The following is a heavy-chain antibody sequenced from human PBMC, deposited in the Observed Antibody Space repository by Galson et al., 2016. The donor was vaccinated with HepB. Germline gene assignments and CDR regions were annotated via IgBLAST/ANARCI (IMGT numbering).Heavy chain of an antibody. CDR3: ARHVTGDLDY. CDR2: IDPRDYYT. Sequence: QSGAEVKKPGESLRISCKGSGSSFTTYWITWVRQMPGKGLEWMGGIDPRDYYTNYSPAFQGHVTISADESINTAYLQWRSLKASDTAMYYCARHVTGDLDYWGQGTLVTVSS. V-gene: IGHV5-10-1*01. J-gene: IGHJ4*02. CDR1: GSSFTTYW. D-gene: IGHD7-27*01.